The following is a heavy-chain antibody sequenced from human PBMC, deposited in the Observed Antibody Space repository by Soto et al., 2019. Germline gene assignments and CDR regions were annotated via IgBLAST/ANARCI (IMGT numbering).Heavy chain of an antibody. D-gene: IGHD4-4*01. CDR2: IRSKANSYAT. V-gene: IGHV3-73*01. J-gene: IGHJ4*02. CDR3: TRHYLTETTVTKTDY. Sequence: GGSLRLSCAASGFTFSGSAMHWVRQASGKGLEWVGRIRSKANSYATAYAASVKGRFTISRDDSKHTAYLQMNSLKTEDTAVYYCTRHYLTETTVTKTDYWGQGTLVTVSS. CDR1: GFTFSGSA.